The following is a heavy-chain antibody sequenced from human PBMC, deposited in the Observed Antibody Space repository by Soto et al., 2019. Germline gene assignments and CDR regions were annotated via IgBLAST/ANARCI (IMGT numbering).Heavy chain of an antibody. Sequence: SETLSLTCTVSGGSISSYYWSWIRQPPGKGLEWIGYIYYSGSTNYNPSLKSRVTISVDTSKNQFSLKLSSVTAADTAVYYCARGRRTGYSSGWYRYGYFDYWGQGTLVTVSS. D-gene: IGHD6-19*01. CDR2: IYYSGST. CDR1: GGSISSYY. CDR3: ARGRRTGYSSGWYRYGYFDY. V-gene: IGHV4-59*12. J-gene: IGHJ4*02.